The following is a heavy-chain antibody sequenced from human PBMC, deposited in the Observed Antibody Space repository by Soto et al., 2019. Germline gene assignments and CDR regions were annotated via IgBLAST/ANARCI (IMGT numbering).Heavy chain of an antibody. CDR1: GYSFTSYG. D-gene: IGHD3-3*01. CDR2: ISGHNGDV. CDR3: ARVGHLGFLESLSFDP. J-gene: IGHJ5*02. V-gene: IGHV1-18*01. Sequence: GTSVKVSCKTSGYSFTSYGISWVRQAPGQGLQWMGWISGHNGDVNYAESLQGRVTMTTDTSTSTAYMELRSLRSDDTAVYYCARVGHLGFLESLSFDPWGQGTLVTVSS.